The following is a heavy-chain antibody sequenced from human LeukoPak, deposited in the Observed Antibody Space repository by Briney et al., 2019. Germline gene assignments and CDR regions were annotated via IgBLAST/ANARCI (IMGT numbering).Heavy chain of an antibody. D-gene: IGHD1-26*01. Sequence: PGGSLSLSCAASGFTFSSYGMHWVRQAPGKGLEWVAVISYDGSNKYYADSVKGRFTISRDNSKNTLYLQMNSLRAEDTAVYYCAKEEQVGAFDYWGQGTLVTVSA. CDR2: ISYDGSNK. V-gene: IGHV3-30*18. J-gene: IGHJ4*02. CDR3: AKEEQVGAFDY. CDR1: GFTFSSYG.